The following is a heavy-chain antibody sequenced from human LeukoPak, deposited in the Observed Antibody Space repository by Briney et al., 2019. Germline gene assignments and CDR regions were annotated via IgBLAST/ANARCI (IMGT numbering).Heavy chain of an antibody. D-gene: IGHD3-9*01. CDR3: ARTYYDILTGYYSYAFDI. V-gene: IGHV3-21*01. Sequence: GGSLRLSCAASGFTFSSYSMNWVRQAPGKGLEWVSSISSSSSYIYYADSVKGRFTISRDNAKNSLYLQMNSLRAEDTAVYYCARTYYDILTGYYSYAFDIWGQGTMVTVSS. CDR1: GFTFSSYS. CDR2: ISSSSSYI. J-gene: IGHJ3*02.